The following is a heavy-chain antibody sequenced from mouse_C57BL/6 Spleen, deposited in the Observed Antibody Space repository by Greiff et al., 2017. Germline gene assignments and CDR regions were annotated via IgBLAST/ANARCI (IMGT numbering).Heavy chain of an antibody. CDR2: IYPGDGDT. J-gene: IGHJ3*01. V-gene: IGHV1-82*01. CDR3: ARGTLPGIAY. CDR1: GYAFSSSW. Sequence: QVQLQQSGPELVKPGASVKISCKASGYAFSSSWMNWVKQRPGKGLEWIGRIYPGDGDTNYNGKFKGKATLTADKSSSTAYMQLSSLTSEDSAVYFCARGTLPGIAYWGQGTLVTVSA. D-gene: IGHD3-3*01.